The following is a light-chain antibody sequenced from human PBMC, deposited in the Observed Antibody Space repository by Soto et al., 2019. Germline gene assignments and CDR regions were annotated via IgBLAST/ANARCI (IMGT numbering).Light chain of an antibody. J-gene: IGKJ1*01. CDR2: GAS. Sequence: DIQMTQSPSTLSASVGGRVTITCRASQSVGTWVAWYQQKPGKAPKLLIYGASNLESGVPSRFSGSGSGTEFTLTITPLQPDDFATYFCQHYRRNTWSFGPGTKVDI. CDR3: QHYRRNTWS. V-gene: IGKV1-5*01. CDR1: QSVGTW.